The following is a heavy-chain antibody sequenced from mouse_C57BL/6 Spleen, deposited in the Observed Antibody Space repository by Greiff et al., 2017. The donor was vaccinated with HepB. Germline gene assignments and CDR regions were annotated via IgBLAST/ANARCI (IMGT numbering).Heavy chain of an antibody. CDR1: GYSITSGYY. D-gene: IGHD2-10*02. J-gene: IGHJ3*01. CDR2: ISYDGSN. V-gene: IGHV3-6*01. CDR3: ARDRYGNYPFAY. Sequence: ESGPGLVKPSQSLSLTCSVTGYSITSGYYWNWIRQFPGNKLEWMGYISYDGSNNYNPSLKNRISITRDTSKNQFFLKLNSVTTEDTATYYCARDRYGNYPFAYWGQGTLVTVSA.